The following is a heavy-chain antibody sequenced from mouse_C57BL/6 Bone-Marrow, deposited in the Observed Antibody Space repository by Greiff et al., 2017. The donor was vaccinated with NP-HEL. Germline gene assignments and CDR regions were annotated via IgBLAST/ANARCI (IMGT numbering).Heavy chain of an antibody. CDR1: GYTFTDYY. V-gene: IGHV1-26*01. D-gene: IGHD1-1*01. CDR3: AREHYGSNYFDY. CDR2: INPNNGGT. J-gene: IGHJ2*01. Sequence: EVQLQQSGPELVKPGASVQISCKASGYTFTDYYLNWVKQSHGKSLPWIGDINPNNGGTSYNQNFKASATLTVDKSSSRAYMELRCLTSEDSAVYYCAREHYGSNYFDYWGQGTTLTGSS.